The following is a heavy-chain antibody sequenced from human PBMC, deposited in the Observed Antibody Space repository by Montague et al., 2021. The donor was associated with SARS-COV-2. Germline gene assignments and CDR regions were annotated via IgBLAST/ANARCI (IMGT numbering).Heavy chain of an antibody. Sequence: SLRLSCSASGFTFSTYSMNWVRQAPGKGLEWVSCISSSSSDKYYXDSVKGRFTISRDNAKNSLYLQMNSLRAQDTAVYYCVRPLYSSGSRDYWGQGTLVTVSS. CDR3: VRPLYSSGSRDY. J-gene: IGHJ4*02. D-gene: IGHD6-19*01. CDR1: GFTFSTYS. V-gene: IGHV3-21*01. CDR2: ISSSSSDK.